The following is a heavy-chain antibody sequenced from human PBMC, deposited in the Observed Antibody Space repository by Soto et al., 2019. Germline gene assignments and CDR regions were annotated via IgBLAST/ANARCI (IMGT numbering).Heavy chain of an antibody. Sequence: SETLSLTCNVSGGSISNYYWTWVRQSPEKGLEWIGYMYYNGNINYNPSLKSRVTISIDTSKNQFSLTLKSVTAADTAVYYCASGGNWFDAWGQGVLVTVSS. CDR1: GGSISNYY. CDR2: MYYNGNI. V-gene: IGHV4-59*01. D-gene: IGHD3-16*01. J-gene: IGHJ5*02. CDR3: ASGGNWFDA.